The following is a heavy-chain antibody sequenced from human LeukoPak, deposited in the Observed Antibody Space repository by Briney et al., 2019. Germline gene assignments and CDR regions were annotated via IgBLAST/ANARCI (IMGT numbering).Heavy chain of an antibody. V-gene: IGHV3-7*01. Sequence: GGSLRLSCAVSGFSVSTYAMSWARQAPGKGLEWVASVKQDVNEKYYVDSVKGRFTISRDNAKNSLFLQMNSLRVEDTAVYYCARGPPYGTRSDYFDYWGQGTLVTVSS. CDR3: ARGPPYGTRSDYFDY. CDR1: GFSVSTYA. CDR2: VKQDVNEK. J-gene: IGHJ4*02. D-gene: IGHD3-10*01.